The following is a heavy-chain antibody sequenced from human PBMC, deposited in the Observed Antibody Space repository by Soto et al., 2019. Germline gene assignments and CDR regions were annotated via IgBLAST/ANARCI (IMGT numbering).Heavy chain of an antibody. D-gene: IGHD7-27*01. CDR3: ARDSFTGQPPYPYYGLDV. Sequence: GGSLRLSCAASGFTFIRYSMNWGRQAPGKGLEWVSSISSSSSYIYYADSMKGRFTISRDNAKNSLYLQMNSLRAEDTAVYYCARDSFTGQPPYPYYGLDVWGQGTTVTVSS. V-gene: IGHV3-21*01. CDR2: ISSSSSYI. CDR1: GFTFIRYS. J-gene: IGHJ6*02.